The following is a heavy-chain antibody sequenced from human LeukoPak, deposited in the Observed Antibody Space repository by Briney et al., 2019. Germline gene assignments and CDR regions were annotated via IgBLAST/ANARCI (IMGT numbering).Heavy chain of an antibody. CDR3: ARDQGTGSYLFWCFDY. J-gene: IGHJ4*02. D-gene: IGHD1-26*01. CDR1: GYTLTELS. Sequence: ASVKVSCKVSGYTLTELSMHCVRQAPGKGLEWMGGFDPEVGETIYAQKIQGRVTMTEDTSTDTAYMELSSVRSEDTAVYYCARDQGTGSYLFWCFDYWGQGTLVTVSS. V-gene: IGHV1-24*01. CDR2: FDPEVGET.